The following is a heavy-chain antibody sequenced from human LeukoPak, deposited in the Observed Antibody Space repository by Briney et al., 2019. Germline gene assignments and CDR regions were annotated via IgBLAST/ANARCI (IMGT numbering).Heavy chain of an antibody. CDR1: GYTFTGHY. D-gene: IGHD6-13*01. Sequence: GASVKVSCKASGYTFTGHYMHWVRQAPGQGLEWMGWINPNSGGTNYAQKFQGRVTMTRDTSISTAYMELSRLRSDDTAVYYCARYSSSWHYYFDYWGQGTLVTVSS. J-gene: IGHJ4*02. V-gene: IGHV1-2*02. CDR2: INPNSGGT. CDR3: ARYSSSWHYYFDY.